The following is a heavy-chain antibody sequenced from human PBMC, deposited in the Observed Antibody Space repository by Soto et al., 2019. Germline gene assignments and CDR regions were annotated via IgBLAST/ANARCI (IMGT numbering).Heavy chain of an antibody. CDR1: GGSISSYY. J-gene: IGHJ2*01. D-gene: IGHD3-16*01. V-gene: IGHV4-59*01. CDR3: ARATHYDYVWGSRHRNWYFDL. CDR2: IYYIGST. Sequence: QVQLQESGPGLVKPSETLSLTCTVSGGSISSYYWSWIRQPPGKGLECIGDIYYIGSTNYNPSLKSRVPISVDTSKNQFSLKLSSVTAADTAGYYWARATHYDYVWGSRHRNWYFDLWGSGTLVSVSS.